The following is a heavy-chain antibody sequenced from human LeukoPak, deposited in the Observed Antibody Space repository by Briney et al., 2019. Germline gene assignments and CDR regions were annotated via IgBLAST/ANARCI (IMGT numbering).Heavy chain of an antibody. D-gene: IGHD3-9*01. CDR2: ISGSGVRT. J-gene: IGHJ4*02. CDR3: AKDPSYDILTGYFDY. CDR1: GFTFSNYV. Sequence: PGGSLRLSCAASGFTFSNYVMNWVRQAPGKGLEWVSAISGSGVRTYSADSVKGRFSISRDNSKNTLYLQMNSLRAEDTAVYYCAKDPSYDILTGYFDYWGQGTLVTVSS. V-gene: IGHV3-23*01.